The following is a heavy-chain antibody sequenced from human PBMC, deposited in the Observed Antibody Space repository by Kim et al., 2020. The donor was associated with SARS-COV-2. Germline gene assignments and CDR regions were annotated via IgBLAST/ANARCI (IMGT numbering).Heavy chain of an antibody. CDR3: ARDRPEGYYSVSTRDYYYGMDV. Sequence: SVKVSCKASGGTFSSYAISWVRQAPGQGLEWMGGIIPIFGTANYAQKFQGRVTITADESTSTAYMELSSLRSEDTAVYYCARDRPEGYYSVSTRDYYYGMDVWGQGTTVTVSS. V-gene: IGHV1-69*13. CDR1: GGTFSSYA. D-gene: IGHD3-22*01. CDR2: IIPIFGTA. J-gene: IGHJ6*02.